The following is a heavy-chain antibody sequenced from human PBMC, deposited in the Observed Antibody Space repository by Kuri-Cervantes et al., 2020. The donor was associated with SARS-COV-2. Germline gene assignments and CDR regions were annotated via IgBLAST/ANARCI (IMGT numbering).Heavy chain of an antibody. CDR1: GFTFSDYY. D-gene: IGHD6-19*01. Sequence: GESLKISCAASGFTFSDYYMSWIRQAPGKGLEWVSAISGSGGSTYYADSVKGRFTISRDNSKNTLYLQMNSLRAEDTAVYYCAKGIAVATGYFDYWGQGTLVTVSS. J-gene: IGHJ4*02. CDR3: AKGIAVATGYFDY. CDR2: ISGSGGST. V-gene: IGHV3-23*01.